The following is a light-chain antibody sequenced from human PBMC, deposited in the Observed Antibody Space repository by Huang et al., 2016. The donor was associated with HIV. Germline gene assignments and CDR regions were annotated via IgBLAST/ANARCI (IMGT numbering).Light chain of an antibody. CDR1: RSVFYSSNNKNY. CDR2: WAS. V-gene: IGKV4-1*01. CDR3: QQYYTTPFT. J-gene: IGKJ3*01. Sequence: DILMTQSPDFLAVSLGERATINCRSSRSVFYSSNNKNYLAWYQQKPGQPPKLLIHWASTRESGVPDRVSGSGSGTDFTLTISSLQAEDVAIYYCQQYYTTPFTFGPGTKVDV.